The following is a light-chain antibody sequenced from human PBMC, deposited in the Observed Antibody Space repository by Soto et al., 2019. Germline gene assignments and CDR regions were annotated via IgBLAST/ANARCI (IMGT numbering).Light chain of an antibody. CDR1: QAIRID. CDR3: LQHNSYPPE. J-gene: IGKJ1*01. Sequence: DIRMTQSPSSLSASVGARVTMTCRASQAIRIDLAWFQQQPGKAPRRLIYAASRLQSGVPSKFSVSGSGTEFTLTISSLQPEDLATYYCLQHNSYPPEFGQGTKVEIK. V-gene: IGKV1-17*01. CDR2: AAS.